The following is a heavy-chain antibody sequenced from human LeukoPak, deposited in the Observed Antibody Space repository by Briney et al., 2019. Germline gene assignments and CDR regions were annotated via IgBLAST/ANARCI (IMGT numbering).Heavy chain of an antibody. V-gene: IGHV3-43*02. CDR2: ISGDGDST. Sequence: PGGSLRLSCAASGFTFDDYAIHWVRQAPGKGLEWVSLISGDGDSTFYADSVKGRFTISRDNSKNSLYLQMNSLRAEDTALYYCAKDIVLVAVAHTGWYFDLWGRGTLVTVSS. J-gene: IGHJ2*01. CDR3: AKDIVLVAVAHTGWYFDL. CDR1: GFTFDDYA. D-gene: IGHD2-8*02.